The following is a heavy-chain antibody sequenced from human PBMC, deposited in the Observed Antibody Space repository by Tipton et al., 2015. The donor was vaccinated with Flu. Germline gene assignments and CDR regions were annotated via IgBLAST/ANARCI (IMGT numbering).Heavy chain of an antibody. D-gene: IGHD5/OR15-5a*01. CDR2: VYPGDSDI. CDR1: GYSFANYW. J-gene: IGHJ3*01. CDR3: ARGQNVDSVDSFDV. Sequence: HSGAEVKKPGESLKISCKGSGYSFANYWIAWVRQMPGEGLEWMGLVYPGDSDIRYSLSFQGHVTISADKSITTAYVQWSSLKASDSAMYYCARGQNVDSVDSFDVWGQGTLVTVSS. V-gene: IGHV5-51*03.